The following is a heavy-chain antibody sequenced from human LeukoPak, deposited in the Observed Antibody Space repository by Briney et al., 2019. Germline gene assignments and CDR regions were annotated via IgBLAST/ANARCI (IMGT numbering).Heavy chain of an antibody. Sequence: SETLSLTCTVSGGSISSSSYYWGWIRQPPGKGLEWIGSIYYSGSTYYNPSLKSRVIISVDTSKNQFSLRLNSVTAADIAVYYCARIYGDYIMYWGQGTQLTVSS. V-gene: IGHV4-39*07. D-gene: IGHD4-17*01. J-gene: IGHJ4*02. CDR2: IYYSGST. CDR1: GGSISSSSYY. CDR3: ARIYGDYIMY.